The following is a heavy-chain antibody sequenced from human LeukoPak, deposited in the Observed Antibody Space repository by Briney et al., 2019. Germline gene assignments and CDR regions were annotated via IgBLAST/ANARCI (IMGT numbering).Heavy chain of an antibody. J-gene: IGHJ4*02. CDR2: IYYSGST. Sequence: SETLSLTCTVSGGSVSSYYWSWIRQPPGKGLEWIGYIYYSGSTNYNPSLKSRVTISVDTSKNQFSLKLSSVTAADTAVYYCARGVLLWFGEFYYFDYWGQGTLVTVSS. CDR3: ARGVLLWFGEFYYFDY. D-gene: IGHD3-10*01. V-gene: IGHV4-59*02. CDR1: GGSVSSYY.